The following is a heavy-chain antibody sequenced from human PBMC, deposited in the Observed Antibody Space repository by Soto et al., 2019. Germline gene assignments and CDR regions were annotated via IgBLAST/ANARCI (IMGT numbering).Heavy chain of an antibody. J-gene: IGHJ5*02. D-gene: IGHD2-8*02. CDR2: IGTQHDT. V-gene: IGHV3-13*01. Sequence: EVQLVESGGGLVQPGGSLRLSCAASGFTFSAYDMHWVRQATGKGLEWVSAIGTQHDTYYPESVKGRFTISRENAKNSFYLQMNSLRAGGTAVYYCARQASYWHGGGGWIDPWGQGTLVTVSS. CDR3: ARQASYWHGGGGWIDP. CDR1: GFTFSAYD.